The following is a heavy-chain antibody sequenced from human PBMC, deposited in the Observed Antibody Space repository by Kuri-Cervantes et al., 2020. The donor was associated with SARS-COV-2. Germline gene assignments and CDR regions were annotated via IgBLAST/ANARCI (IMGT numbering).Heavy chain of an antibody. J-gene: IGHJ4*02. CDR3: TTDFVVVPAAFFDY. V-gene: IGHV3-15*01. D-gene: IGHD2-2*01. CDR1: GFTFSNAW. Sequence: GGSLRLSCAASGFTFSNAWMSWVRQAPGKGLEWVGRIKSKTDGGTTDYAAPVKGRFTISRDDSKNTLYLQMNSLKTEDTAVYYCTTDFVVVPAAFFDYWGQGTLVTDSS. CDR2: IKSKTDGGTT.